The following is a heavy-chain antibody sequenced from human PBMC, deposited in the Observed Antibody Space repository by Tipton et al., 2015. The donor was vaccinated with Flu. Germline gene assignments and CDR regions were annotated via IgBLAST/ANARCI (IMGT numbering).Heavy chain of an antibody. V-gene: IGHV3-23*01. CDR2: ISSSGFST. CDR1: GFTFSRYA. J-gene: IGHJ6*02. D-gene: IGHD1-1*01. Sequence: SLRLSCAASGFTFSRYAMSWVRQAPGRGLEWVATISSSGFSTFYPDSVRGRFTISRDNSNNTLYLQMNSLRAEDTALYFCAKDQIVVPTGSSYFFYGVDVWGQGTTVTVSS. CDR3: AKDQIVVPTGSSYFFYGVDV.